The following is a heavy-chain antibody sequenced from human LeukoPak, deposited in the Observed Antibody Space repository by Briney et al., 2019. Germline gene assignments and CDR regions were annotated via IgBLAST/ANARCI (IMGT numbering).Heavy chain of an antibody. Sequence: SETLSLTCAVYGGSFSGYYWSWIRQPPGKGLEWIGEINHSGSTSYNPSLKSRVTISVDTSKNQFSLKLSSVTAADTAVYYCARRPAWYYYDSSGYPFDYWGQGTLVTVSS. CDR1: GGSFSGYY. D-gene: IGHD3-22*01. J-gene: IGHJ4*02. CDR2: INHSGST. CDR3: ARRPAWYYYDSSGYPFDY. V-gene: IGHV4-34*01.